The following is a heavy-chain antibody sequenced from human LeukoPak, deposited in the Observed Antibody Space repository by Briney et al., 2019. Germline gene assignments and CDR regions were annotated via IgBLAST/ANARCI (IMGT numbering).Heavy chain of an antibody. CDR2: IIPIFGTA. J-gene: IGHJ6*03. V-gene: IGHV1-69*13. CDR3: ARDVSQGGYSYGSIYYYYYYMDV. D-gene: IGHD5-18*01. CDR1: GGTFSSYA. Sequence: ASVKVSCKASGGTFSSYAISWVRQAPGQGLEWMGGIIPIFGTANYAQKFQGRVTITADESTSTAYMELSSLRSEDTAVYYCARDVSQGGYSYGSIYYYYYYMDVWGKGTTVTVSS.